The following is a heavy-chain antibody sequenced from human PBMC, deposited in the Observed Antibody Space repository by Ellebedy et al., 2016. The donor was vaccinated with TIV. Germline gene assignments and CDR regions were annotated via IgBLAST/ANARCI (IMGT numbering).Heavy chain of an antibody. J-gene: IGHJ4*02. V-gene: IGHV3-74*01. CDR2: IDSDGSST. CDR1: GFTFSSYC. Sequence: GGSLRLSXAASGFTFSSYCMHWVRQAPGKGLVWVSRIDSDGSSTNYADSVKGRFTISRDNAKNSLSLQMNSLRAEDTAVYYCARGRYWGQGTLVTVSS. CDR3: ARGRY.